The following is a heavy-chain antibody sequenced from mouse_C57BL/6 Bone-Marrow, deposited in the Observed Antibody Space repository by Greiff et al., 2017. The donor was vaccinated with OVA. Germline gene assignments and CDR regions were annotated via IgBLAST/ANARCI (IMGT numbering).Heavy chain of an antibody. CDR3: ARDVYGNYPY. CDR2: SRNKANDYTT. J-gene: IGHJ3*01. CDR1: GFTFSDFY. D-gene: IGHD2-1*01. Sequence: EVKLVESGGGLVQSGRSLRLSCATSGFTFSDFYMEWVRQAPGKGLEWIAASRNKANDYTTEYSASVKGRFIVSRDTSQSILYLQMNALRAEDTAIYYCARDVYGNYPYWGQGTLVTVSA. V-gene: IGHV7-1*01.